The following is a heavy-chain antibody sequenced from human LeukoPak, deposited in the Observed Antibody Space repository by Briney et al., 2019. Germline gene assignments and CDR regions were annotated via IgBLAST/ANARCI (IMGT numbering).Heavy chain of an antibody. D-gene: IGHD1-26*01. CDR2: ISYDGSNK. Sequence: GGSLRLSCAASGSTFSSYAMHWVRQATGKGLEWVAVISYDGSNKNYADSVKGRFTISRDNSKNTLYLQMNSLRAEDTAVYYCARGPEWEPYYFDYWGQGTLVTVSS. CDR3: ARGPEWEPYYFDY. CDR1: GSTFSSYA. J-gene: IGHJ4*02. V-gene: IGHV3-30-3*01.